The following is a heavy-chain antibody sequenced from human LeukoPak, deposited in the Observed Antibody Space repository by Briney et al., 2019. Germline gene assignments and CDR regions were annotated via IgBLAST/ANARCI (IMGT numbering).Heavy chain of an antibody. V-gene: IGHV4-59*08. J-gene: IGHJ4*02. CDR2: IYYSGST. CDR3: ARDILTGPIDY. D-gene: IGHD3-9*01. CDR1: X. Sequence: XXXWIRQPPXKGLEGIEYIYYSGSTNYNPSLKSRVTISVDTSKNQFSLKLSSVTAADTAVYYCARDILTGPIDYWGQGTLVTVSS.